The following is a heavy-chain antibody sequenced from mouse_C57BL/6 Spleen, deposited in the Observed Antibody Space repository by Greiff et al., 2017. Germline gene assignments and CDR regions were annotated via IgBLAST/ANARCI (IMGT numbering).Heavy chain of an antibody. CDR2: IWTGGGT. J-gene: IGHJ4*01. CDR3: ARNYDYDLYAMDY. Sequence: VQLVESGPGLVAPSQCLSITCTVSGFSLTSYAISWVRQPPGKGLEWLGVIWTGGGTNYNSALKSRLSVSKDNSKSQVFLKMNSLHTDDTARYYCARNYDYDLYAMDYWGQGTSVTVSS. CDR1: GFSLTSYA. V-gene: IGHV2-9-1*01. D-gene: IGHD2-4*01.